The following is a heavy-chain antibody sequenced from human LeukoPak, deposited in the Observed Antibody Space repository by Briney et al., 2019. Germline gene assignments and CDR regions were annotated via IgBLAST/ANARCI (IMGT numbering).Heavy chain of an antibody. Sequence: SETLSLTCTVSGGSISSYYWSWIRPPPGKGLEWIGYIYYSGSTNYNPSLKSRVTISVDTSKNKFSLKLSSVTAADTAVYYCARMQVGYCTNGVCYGDYYYYYMDVWGKGTTVTVSS. CDR3: ARMQVGYCTNGVCYGDYYYYYMDV. V-gene: IGHV4-59*01. J-gene: IGHJ6*03. CDR2: IYYSGST. CDR1: GGSISSYY. D-gene: IGHD2-8*01.